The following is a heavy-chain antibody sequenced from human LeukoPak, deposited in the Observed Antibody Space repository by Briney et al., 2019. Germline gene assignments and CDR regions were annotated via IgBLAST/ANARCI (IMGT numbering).Heavy chain of an antibody. CDR2: INPNSGGT. J-gene: IGHJ4*02. Sequence: ASVKVSCKASGYTLSAYYMHWVRQAPGQGLEWMGWINPNSGGTNYAQNFQGRVTMTTDTSTSTAYMEFSGLTSDDTAVYYCARDRWGRGDFDYWGQGTLVTVSP. CDR1: GYTLSAYY. V-gene: IGHV1-2*02. CDR3: ARDRWGRGDFDY. D-gene: IGHD7-27*01.